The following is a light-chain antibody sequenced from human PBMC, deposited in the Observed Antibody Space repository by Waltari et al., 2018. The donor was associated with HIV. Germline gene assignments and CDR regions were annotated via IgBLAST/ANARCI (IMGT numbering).Light chain of an antibody. J-gene: IGLJ1*01. CDR1: SGSISSSN. Sequence: NFMLTQPHSVSESPGKTVIISCTRSSGSISSSNVQCYQQRPGSSPTIVIYEDNKRPSGVPDRFSGSVAFSGNSASLTISGLKTEDEADYYCQAYDSSNRNYVFGSGTTVTVL. CDR3: QAYDSSNRNYV. V-gene: IGLV6-57*01. CDR2: EDN.